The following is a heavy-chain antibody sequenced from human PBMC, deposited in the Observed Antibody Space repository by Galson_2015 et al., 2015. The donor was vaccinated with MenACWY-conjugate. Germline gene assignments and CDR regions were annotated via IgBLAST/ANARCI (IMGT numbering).Heavy chain of an antibody. V-gene: IGHV6-1*01. Sequence: CAISGDSVSGNSVTWNWIRQSPSRGLEWLGRTYYRSKWYNDYAVSVKSRIIITSDTSKNRFSLQLNSVTPEDPAVYYCARDPGAARFDPWGQGTLVTVSS. CDR2: TYYRSKWYN. D-gene: IGHD3-10*01. J-gene: IGHJ5*02. CDR1: GDSVSGNSVT. CDR3: ARDPGAARFDP.